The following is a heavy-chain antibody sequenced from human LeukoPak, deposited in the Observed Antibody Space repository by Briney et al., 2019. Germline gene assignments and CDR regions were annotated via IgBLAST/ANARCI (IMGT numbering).Heavy chain of an antibody. CDR3: ARTYSSGWYDI. D-gene: IGHD6-19*01. CDR2: IIPILGIA. J-gene: IGHJ3*02. CDR1: GGTFSSYA. Sequence: SVKVSCKASGGTFSSYAISWVRQAPGQGLEWMGRIIPILGIANYAQKFQGRVTITADKSTSTAYMELSSLRSEDTAVYYCARTYSSGWYDIWGQGTMATVSS. V-gene: IGHV1-69*04.